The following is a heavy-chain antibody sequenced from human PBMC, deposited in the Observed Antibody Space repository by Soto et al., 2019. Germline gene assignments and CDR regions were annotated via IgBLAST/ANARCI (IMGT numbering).Heavy chain of an antibody. CDR1: GFTFSSYS. J-gene: IGHJ6*02. D-gene: IGHD2-2*01. Sequence: PGGSLRLSCAASGFTFSSYSMNWVRQAPGKGLEWVSSISSSSSYIYYADSVKGRFTISRDNAKNSLYLQMNSLRAEDTAVYYCARVVLVTDATRGGYYYYGMDVWGQGTTVTVSS. CDR3: ARVVLVTDATRGGYYYYGMDV. CDR2: ISSSSSYI. V-gene: IGHV3-21*01.